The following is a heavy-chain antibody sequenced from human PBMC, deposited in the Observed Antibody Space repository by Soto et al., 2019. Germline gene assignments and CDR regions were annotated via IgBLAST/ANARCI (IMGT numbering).Heavy chain of an antibody. Sequence: SETLSLTCAVSGGSISSGGYSWSWIRQPPGKGLEWIGYIYHSGSTYYNPSLKSRVTISVDRSKNQFSLKLSSVTAADTAVYYCARGAKYYYDSSGYYLDYWGQGTLVTVSS. V-gene: IGHV4-30-2*01. D-gene: IGHD3-22*01. J-gene: IGHJ4*02. CDR3: ARGAKYYYDSSGYYLDY. CDR1: GGSISSGGYS. CDR2: IYHSGST.